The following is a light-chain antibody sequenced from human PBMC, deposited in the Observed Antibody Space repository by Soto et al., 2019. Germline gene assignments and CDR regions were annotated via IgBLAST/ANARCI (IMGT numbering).Light chain of an antibody. CDR1: SSDVGAYKY. Sequence: QSVLTQPASVSGSPGQSITISCTGTSSDVGAYKYVSWYQQHPGKAPKLLIYEVSYRPSGVSNRFSGSKSGNTASLTISGLQADDEGDYYCSSYASSNTSVFGTGTKVTVL. CDR3: SSYASSNTSV. J-gene: IGLJ1*01. CDR2: EVS. V-gene: IGLV2-14*01.